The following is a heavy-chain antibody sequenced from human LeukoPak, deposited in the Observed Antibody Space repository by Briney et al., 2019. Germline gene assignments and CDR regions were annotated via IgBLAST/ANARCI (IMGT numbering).Heavy chain of an antibody. CDR3: ARHLHCSGGRCYLPNGDAFDI. D-gene: IGHD2-15*01. V-gene: IGHV3-11*06. CDR2: TTSSSSYT. J-gene: IGHJ3*02. CDR1: GFTFSDYH. Sequence: GGSLRLSCAASGFTFSDYHMSWIRQAPGKGLEWVPYTTSSSSYTNYADSVKGRFIISRDNAKNSLYLQMNSLRAEDTAVYYCARHLHCSGGRCYLPNGDAFDIWGQGTMVTVSS.